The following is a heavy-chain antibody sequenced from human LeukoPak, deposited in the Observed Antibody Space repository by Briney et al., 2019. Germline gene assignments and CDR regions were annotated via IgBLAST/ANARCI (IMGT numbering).Heavy chain of an antibody. V-gene: IGHV4-34*01. D-gene: IGHD3-22*01. CDR2: INHSGSI. J-gene: IGHJ4*02. Sequence: PSETLSLTRAVYGGSFSVYYWTWIRQPPGKGLEWIGEINHSGSINYNPSLKSRVTISVDTSKNQFSLKLSSVTAADTAVYYCARHSKWLDFDYWGQGTLVTVSS. CDR1: GGSFSVYY. CDR3: ARHSKWLDFDY.